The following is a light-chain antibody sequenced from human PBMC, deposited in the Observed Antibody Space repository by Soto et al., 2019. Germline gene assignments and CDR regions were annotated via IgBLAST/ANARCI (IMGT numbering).Light chain of an antibody. CDR2: GAS. J-gene: IGKJ2*01. V-gene: IGKV3-15*01. CDR1: QSITNN. CDR3: QHYGDWPPYT. Sequence: EIVMTQSPATLSVSPGDRATLSCRASQSITNNLAWYQHRPGRAPRLLIYGASTRASGIPARFSGSGSGTDFTLTINNLQPEDFAVYYCQHYGDWPPYTFGLGTNLDIK.